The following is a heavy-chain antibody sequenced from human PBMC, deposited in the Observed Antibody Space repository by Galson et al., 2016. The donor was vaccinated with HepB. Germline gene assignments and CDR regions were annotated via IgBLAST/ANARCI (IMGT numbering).Heavy chain of an antibody. D-gene: IGHD6-19*01. CDR2: IGYDGSNI. J-gene: IGHJ3*02. CDR1: GFTFRNYA. CDR3: CRAPGIAVAGVAFDI. V-gene: IGHV3-33*01. Sequence: SLRLSCAASGFTFRNYAMHWVRQAPGKGLEWVAAIGYDGSNIDYADAVKGRFTISRDNSTDTVYLQMNSLRAEVTAVYYCCRAPGIAVAGVAFDIWGQGTMVTVSS.